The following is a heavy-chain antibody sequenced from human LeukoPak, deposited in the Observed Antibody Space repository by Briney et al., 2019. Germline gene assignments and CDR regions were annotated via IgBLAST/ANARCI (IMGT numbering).Heavy chain of an antibody. Sequence: SETLSLTCTVSGYSISTSYYWGWIRQPPGKGLEWIGSIYHSGNTYYNPSLKSRVTISVDTSKNQFSLKLNSVTAADTAVYYCARRGRWDSSMFDYWGQGTLVTVSS. V-gene: IGHV4-38-2*02. CDR3: ARRGRWDSSMFDY. D-gene: IGHD3-22*01. CDR2: IYHSGNT. J-gene: IGHJ4*02. CDR1: GYSISTSYY.